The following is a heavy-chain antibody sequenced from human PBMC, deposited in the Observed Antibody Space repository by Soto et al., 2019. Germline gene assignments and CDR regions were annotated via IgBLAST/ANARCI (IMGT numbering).Heavy chain of an antibody. V-gene: IGHV4-59*01. CDR1: GGSISSYY. CDR2: IYYSGST. D-gene: IGHD3-10*01. Sequence: SETLSLTCTVSGGSISSYYWSWIRQPPGKGLEWIGYIYYSGSTNYNPSLKSRVTISVDTSKNQFSLKLSSVTAADTAVYYCAGSYILYGMGVWGQGTTVTVS. J-gene: IGHJ6*02. CDR3: AGSYILYGMGV.